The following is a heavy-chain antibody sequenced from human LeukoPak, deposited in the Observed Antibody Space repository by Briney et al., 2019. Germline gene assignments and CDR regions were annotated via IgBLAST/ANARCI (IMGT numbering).Heavy chain of an antibody. V-gene: IGHV4-59*01. CDR2: IYDSGST. J-gene: IGHJ6*04. Sequence: SETLSLTCTVSGGSISSYYWSWIRQPPGKGLEWIGYIYDSGSTNYNPSLKSRVTISVDTSKNQFSLKLSSVTAADTAVYYCASSGYYYGMDVWGKGTTVTVSS. CDR1: GGSISSYY. D-gene: IGHD3-10*01. CDR3: ASSGYYYGMDV.